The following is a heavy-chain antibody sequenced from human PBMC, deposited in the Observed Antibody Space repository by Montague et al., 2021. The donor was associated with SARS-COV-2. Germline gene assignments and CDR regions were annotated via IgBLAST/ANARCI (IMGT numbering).Heavy chain of an antibody. D-gene: IGHD5-18*01. CDR2: MHYRGST. Sequence: SETLSLTCTISGGSVSPYYWSWIRQPPGKRLEWIGYMHYRGSTNYNPSLESRVTMSLDTSENQFSLKLTSVTAAETAVYFCARGRDERGYSFGYYYFDLWGQGTLVTVST. J-gene: IGHJ4*02. CDR3: ARGRDERGYSFGYYYFDL. CDR1: GGSVSPYY. V-gene: IGHV4-59*02.